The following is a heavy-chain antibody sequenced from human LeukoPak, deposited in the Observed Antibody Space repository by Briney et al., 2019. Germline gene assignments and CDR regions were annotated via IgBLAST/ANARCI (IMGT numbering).Heavy chain of an antibody. CDR3: ARPLFYSSSLETNDY. CDR1: GYSFTSYW. J-gene: IGHJ4*02. V-gene: IGHV5-51*01. Sequence: GESLKISCKGSGYSFTSYWIGWVRQMPGKGLEWMGIIYPGDSDTRYSPSFQGQVTISADKSISTAYLQWSSLKASDTAMYYYARPLFYSSSLETNDYWGQGTLVTVSS. CDR2: IYPGDSDT. D-gene: IGHD6-6*01.